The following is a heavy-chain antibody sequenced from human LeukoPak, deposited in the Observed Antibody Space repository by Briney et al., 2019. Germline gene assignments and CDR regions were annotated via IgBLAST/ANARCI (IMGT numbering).Heavy chain of an antibody. Sequence: GASVKVSCKASGYTFTSYAMHWVRQAPGQRLEWMGWINAGNGNTKYSQKFQGRVTITRDTSASTAYMELSSLRSEDTAVYYCARVPDRQWLANWFDPWGQGTLVTVSS. D-gene: IGHD6-19*01. CDR1: GYTFTSYA. V-gene: IGHV1-3*01. J-gene: IGHJ5*02. CDR2: INAGNGNT. CDR3: ARVPDRQWLANWFDP.